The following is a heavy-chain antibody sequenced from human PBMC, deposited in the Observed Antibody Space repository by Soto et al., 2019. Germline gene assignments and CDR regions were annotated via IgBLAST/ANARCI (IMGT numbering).Heavy chain of an antibody. CDR2: IIPIFGTA. CDR1: GGTFSSYA. Sequence: QVQLVQSGAEVKKPGSSVKVSCKASGGTFSSYAISWVRQAPGQGLEWMGGIIPIFGTANYAQKFQGRVTITADESTSAXFLELSSPRSEDTAVYYCARVPVAVAAQSYYDGMDVWGQGTTVTVSS. D-gene: IGHD6-19*01. CDR3: ARVPVAVAAQSYYDGMDV. J-gene: IGHJ6*02. V-gene: IGHV1-69*12.